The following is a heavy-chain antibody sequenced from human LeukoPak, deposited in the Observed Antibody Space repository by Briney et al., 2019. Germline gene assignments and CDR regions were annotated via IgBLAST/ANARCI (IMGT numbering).Heavy chain of an antibody. D-gene: IGHD3-9*01. CDR1: GFTFSSYA. Sequence: PGGSLRLSCAASGFTFSSYAMHWVRQAPGKGLEWVAVISYDGSNKYYADSVKGRFTISRDNSKNTLYLQMNSLRAEDTAVYYCASLLLRYFDWLSTLGGFDYWGQGTLVTVSS. V-gene: IGHV3-30-3*01. CDR2: ISYDGSNK. J-gene: IGHJ4*02. CDR3: ASLLLRYFDWLSTLGGFDY.